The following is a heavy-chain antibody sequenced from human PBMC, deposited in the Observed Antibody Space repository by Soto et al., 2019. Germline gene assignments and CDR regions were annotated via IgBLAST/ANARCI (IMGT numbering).Heavy chain of an antibody. J-gene: IGHJ6*02. CDR3: TTEGQHNWNDPTMDV. CDR2: IKSKTDGGTT. CDR1: GFTFSNAW. D-gene: IGHD1-20*01. V-gene: IGHV3-15*07. Sequence: PGGSLRLSCAASGFTFSNAWMNWVRQAPGKGLEWVGRIKSKTDGGTTDYAAPVKGRFTISRDDSKNTLYLQMNSLKTEDTAVYYCTTEGQHNWNDPTMDVWGQGTTVTVSS.